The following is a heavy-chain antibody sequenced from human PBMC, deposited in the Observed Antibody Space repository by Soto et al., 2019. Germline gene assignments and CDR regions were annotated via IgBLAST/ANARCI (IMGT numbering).Heavy chain of an antibody. CDR2: ISAYNGNT. D-gene: IGHD2-21*01. CDR3: ARSRSFVVVASDY. Sequence: ASVKVSFKACGYTFTRYGISWLRQAPGQGLEWMGWISAYNGNTNYAQKLQGRVTMTTDTSTSTAYMELRSLRSDDTAVYYCARSRSFVVVASDYWGQGTLVTVSS. V-gene: IGHV1-18*01. CDR1: GYTFTRYG. J-gene: IGHJ4*02.